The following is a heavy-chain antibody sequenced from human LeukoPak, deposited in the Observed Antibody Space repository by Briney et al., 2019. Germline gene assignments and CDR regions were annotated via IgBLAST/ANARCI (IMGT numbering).Heavy chain of an antibody. CDR3: AKPTDY. CDR1: GFTLSDYW. Sequence: GGSLRLSCAAAGFTLSDYWMSWVRQAPGKGLEWVANIKKDGSEKYYVDPVKGRFTISRDNAKNSLYLQMNSLRAEDTAVYYCAKPTDYWGQGTLVTVSS. J-gene: IGHJ4*02. D-gene: IGHD1-14*01. CDR2: IKKDGSEK. V-gene: IGHV3-7*01.